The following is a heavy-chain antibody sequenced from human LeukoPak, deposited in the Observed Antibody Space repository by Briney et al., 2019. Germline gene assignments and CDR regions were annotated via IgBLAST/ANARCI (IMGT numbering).Heavy chain of an antibody. CDR3: AREYGRENYYDSSGYSSYDAFDI. CDR1: GYTFTGYY. Sequence: ASVKVSCKASGYTFTGYYMHWVRQAPGQGLEWMGWINPNSGGTNYAQKFQGWVTVTRDTSISTAYMELSRLRSDDTAVYYCAREYGRENYYDSSGYSSYDAFDIWGQGTMVTVSS. CDR2: INPNSGGT. J-gene: IGHJ3*02. D-gene: IGHD3-22*01. V-gene: IGHV1-2*04.